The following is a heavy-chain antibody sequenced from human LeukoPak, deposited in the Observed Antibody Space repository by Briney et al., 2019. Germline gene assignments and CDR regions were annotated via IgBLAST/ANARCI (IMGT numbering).Heavy chain of an antibody. CDR3: ARAYYCGGGSCKLEY. V-gene: IGHV5-51*01. Sequence: GGSPKISCQGPGYHFNSYWIAWVRPMPGKGLEWMGIIYHGDSDTRYSPSFQGQITISADKSINTAYLRWSSLKASDTAMYYCARAYYCGGGSCKLEYWGQGTLVTVSS. CDR1: GYHFNSYW. D-gene: IGHD2-15*01. J-gene: IGHJ4*02. CDR2: IYHGDSDT.